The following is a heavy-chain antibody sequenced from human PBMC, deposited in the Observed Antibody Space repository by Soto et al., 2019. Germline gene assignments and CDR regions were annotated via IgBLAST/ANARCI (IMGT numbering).Heavy chain of an antibody. V-gene: IGHV4-30-2*01. D-gene: IGHD2-2*01. Sequence: SETLYLTCAVIGHSISSGGFSWSWIRQPPGKGLEWIGYMYHSGSTYYNPSLKSRVTISIDRSKNQFSLKLSSVTAADTAVYYCARVPDYWGQGILVTVS. CDR1: GHSISSGGFS. CDR2: MYHSGST. J-gene: IGHJ4*02. CDR3: ARVPDY.